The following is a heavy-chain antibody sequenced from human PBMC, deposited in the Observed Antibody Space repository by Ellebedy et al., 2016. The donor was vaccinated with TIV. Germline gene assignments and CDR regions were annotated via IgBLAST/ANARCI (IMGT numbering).Heavy chain of an antibody. CDR1: GYTFTSYA. V-gene: IGHV1-3*01. CDR3: AYSTGTAYYYGMDV. Sequence: AASVKVSCKASGYTFTSYAMHWVRQAPGQRLEWMGWINAGNGNTKYSQKFQGRVTITRDTSASTAHMELSSLRSEDTPVYYCAYSTGTAYYYGMDVWGQGTTVTVSS. J-gene: IGHJ6*02. D-gene: IGHD1-1*01. CDR2: INAGNGNT.